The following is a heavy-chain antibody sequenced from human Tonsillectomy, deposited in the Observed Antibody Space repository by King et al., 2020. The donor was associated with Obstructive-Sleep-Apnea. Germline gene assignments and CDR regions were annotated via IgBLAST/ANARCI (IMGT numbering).Heavy chain of an antibody. J-gene: IGHJ5*01. Sequence: VQLVESGGGLVKPGGSLRLSCAASGFTFTSYNMNWVRQAPGKGLEWVSSIDSSNSYIYYADSVKGRFTISRANAKNSLYLRMSSLRAEDTAVYYCARDPFYYDRSGYYYDSWGQGTLVTVSS. CDR3: ARDPFYYDRSGYYYDS. CDR2: IDSSNSYI. D-gene: IGHD3-22*01. V-gene: IGHV3-21*01. CDR1: GFTFTSYN.